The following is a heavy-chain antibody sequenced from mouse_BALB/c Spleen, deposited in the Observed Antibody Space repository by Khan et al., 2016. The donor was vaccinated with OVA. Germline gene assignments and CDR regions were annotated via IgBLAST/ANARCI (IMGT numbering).Heavy chain of an antibody. CDR1: GFTFSNYA. CDR2: ISSGGTT. Sequence: EVQLVESGGDLVKPGGSLKLSCAASGFTFSNYAMSWVRQTPEKRLEWVASISSGGTTYFPASVKGRFTISRDNGRNILYLQMSSLSAEDTAMYYCARDYWFTYWGQGTLVTGSA. V-gene: IGHV5-6-5*01. J-gene: IGHJ3*01. CDR3: ARDYWFTY.